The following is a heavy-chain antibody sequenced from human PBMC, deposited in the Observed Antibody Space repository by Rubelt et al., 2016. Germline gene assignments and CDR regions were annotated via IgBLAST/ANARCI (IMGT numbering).Heavy chain of an antibody. CDR2: ISAYNGNT. J-gene: IGHJ2*01. CDR1: GYTFTSYG. CDR3: ARDRIRIAARQGWYFDL. D-gene: IGHD6-6*01. Sequence: QVQLVQSGAEVKKPGASVKVSCKASGYTFTSYGISWVRQAPGQGLEWMGWISAYNGNTNYAQKLQCRVTMTTDTPTGTAYMELRSLRSDDTAVYYCARDRIRIAARQGWYFDLWGRGTLVTVSS. V-gene: IGHV1-18*01.